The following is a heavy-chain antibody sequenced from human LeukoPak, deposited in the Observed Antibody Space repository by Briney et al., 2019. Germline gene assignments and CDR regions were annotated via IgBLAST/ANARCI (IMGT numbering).Heavy chain of an antibody. J-gene: IGHJ5*02. D-gene: IGHD2-2*01. CDR2: INHSGST. CDR3: ARGHLGYCSSTSCRNWFDP. Sequence: SETLSLTCAVYGGSFSGYYWSWIRQPPGKGLEWSGEINHSGSTNYNPSLKSRVTISVDTSKNQFSLKLSSVTAADTAVYYCARGHLGYCSSTSCRNWFDPWGQGTLVTVSS. CDR1: GGSFSGYY. V-gene: IGHV4-34*01.